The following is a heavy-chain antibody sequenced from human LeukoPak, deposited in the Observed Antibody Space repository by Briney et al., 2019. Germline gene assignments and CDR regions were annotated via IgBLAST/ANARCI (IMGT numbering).Heavy chain of an antibody. J-gene: IGHJ4*02. Sequence: PGGSLRLSCAASGFTFSSYSMNWVRQAPGKGLEWVSYISSSSSTIYYADSVKGRFTISRDNAKNSLYLQMNSLRAEDTAVYYCAKDHANYCSSTNCDFGYWGQGTLVIVSS. CDR3: AKDHANYCSSTNCDFGY. CDR1: GFTFSSYS. D-gene: IGHD2-2*01. CDR2: ISSSSSTI. V-gene: IGHV3-48*01.